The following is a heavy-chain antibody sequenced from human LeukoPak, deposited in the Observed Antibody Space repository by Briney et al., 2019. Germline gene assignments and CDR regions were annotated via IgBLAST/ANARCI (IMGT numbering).Heavy chain of an antibody. CDR2: IYHSGST. V-gene: IGHV4-38-2*02. J-gene: IGHJ4*02. D-gene: IGHD1-26*01. CDR1: GYSISSGFY. Sequence: SETLSLTCTVSGYSISSGFYWGWIRQPPGKGLEWIGSIYHSGSTHYNSSLKSRVTISVDTSKNQFSLKLSSVTAADTAVYYCARVMVGANGGIDYWGQGTLVTVSS. CDR3: ARVMVGANGGIDY.